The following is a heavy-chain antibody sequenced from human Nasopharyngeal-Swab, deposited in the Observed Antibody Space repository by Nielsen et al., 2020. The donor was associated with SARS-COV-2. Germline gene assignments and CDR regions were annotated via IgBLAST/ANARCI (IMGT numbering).Heavy chain of an antibody. CDR1: GFTFSDSA. J-gene: IGHJ4*02. D-gene: IGHD6-19*01. CDR2: IRGKGNTYAT. Sequence: GGSLRLSCAASGFTFSDSAIHWVRQASGKGLEWVGRIRGKGNTYATAYAASVKGRFIIFRDDPTNTAYLQMNSLKTEDTAVYFCTAVDSDFSGIYGDFDYWGPGTLVTVSS. V-gene: IGHV3-73*01. CDR3: TAVDSDFSGIYGDFDY.